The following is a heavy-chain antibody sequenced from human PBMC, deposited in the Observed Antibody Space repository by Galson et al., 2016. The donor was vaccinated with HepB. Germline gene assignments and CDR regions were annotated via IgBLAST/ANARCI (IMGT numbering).Heavy chain of an antibody. Sequence: SETLSLTCTVSRGSITNYFWNWVRQPPGKGLEWIGYVHYSGRTNYNPSLKSRLTISVDTSKNQFSLQLTSLTAVDTAVYYCARWGYDSIHYDSPQAFDIWGQGTMVTVSS. V-gene: IGHV4-59*08. CDR1: RGSITNYF. J-gene: IGHJ3*02. CDR2: VHYSGRT. D-gene: IGHD3-22*01. CDR3: ARWGYDSIHYDSPQAFDI.